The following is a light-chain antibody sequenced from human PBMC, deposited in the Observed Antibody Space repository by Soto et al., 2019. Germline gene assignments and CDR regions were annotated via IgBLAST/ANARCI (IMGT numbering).Light chain of an antibody. J-gene: IGLJ1*01. V-gene: IGLV1-40*01. CDR2: GTT. CDR1: SSNIGAGYD. CDR3: QSYDGTRSGSYV. Sequence: QPVLTQPPSVSGAPGQRVTISCTGSSSNIGAGYDVHWYQQLPGTAPKLVIYGTTNRPSGVPDRFSGSKSGTSASLAITGLQAEDEADYYCQSYDGTRSGSYVFGIGTKLTVL.